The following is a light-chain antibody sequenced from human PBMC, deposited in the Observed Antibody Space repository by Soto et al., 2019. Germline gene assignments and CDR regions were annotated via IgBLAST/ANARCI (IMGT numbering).Light chain of an antibody. Sequence: DIHMTQSPSTLSASVGDRVSIACRATQSIGDWLAWYQQKPGKVPKLLIYAASTLQSGVPSRFSGSGSGTDFTLTISSLQPEDVATYYCQKYNSAPWTFGQGTKVDI. CDR1: QSIGDW. CDR2: AAS. V-gene: IGKV1-27*01. CDR3: QKYNSAPWT. J-gene: IGKJ1*01.